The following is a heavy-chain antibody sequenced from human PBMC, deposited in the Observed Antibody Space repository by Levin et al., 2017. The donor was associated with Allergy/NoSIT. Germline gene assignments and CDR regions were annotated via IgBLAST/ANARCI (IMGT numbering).Heavy chain of an antibody. CDR1: GGSFSGYY. CDR2: INHSGST. V-gene: IGHV4-34*01. J-gene: IGHJ6*02. D-gene: IGHD3-9*01. CDR3: ARGLLRYFGGTYYYYYGMDV. Sequence: SQTLSLTCAVYGGSFSGYYWSWIRQPPGKGLEWIGEINHSGSTNYNPSLKSRVTISVDTSKNQFSLKLSSVTAADTAVYYCARGLLRYFGGTYYYYYGMDVWGQGTTVTVSS.